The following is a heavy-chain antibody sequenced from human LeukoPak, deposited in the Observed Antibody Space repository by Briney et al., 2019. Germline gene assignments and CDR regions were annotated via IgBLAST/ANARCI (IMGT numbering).Heavy chain of an antibody. CDR2: TYYRSKWYN. V-gene: IGHV6-1*01. CDR1: GDSVSSNSAA. J-gene: IGHJ4*02. D-gene: IGHD2-8*01. CDR3: AREGYCTNGVCDAFDY. Sequence: SQTLSLTCAISGDSVSSNSAAWNWIRQSPSRGLEWLGRTYYRSKWYNDYAVSVKSRITINPDTSKNQFSLQLNSVTPEDTAVYYCAREGYCTNGVCDAFDYWGQGTLVTVSS.